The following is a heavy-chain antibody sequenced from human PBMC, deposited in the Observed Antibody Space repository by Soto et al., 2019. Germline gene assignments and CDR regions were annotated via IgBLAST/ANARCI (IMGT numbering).Heavy chain of an antibody. J-gene: IGHJ3*02. Sequence: EVQLVESGGGLVQPGESLRLSCAASGFTFSYYWMHWVRQAPGKGLVWVSRIHSDGSSTTYADSVKGRFTISRDNARDTVYLQMNSLRVEDTAVYYCAGGDRGAFDIGGQGTVVTGSS. CDR2: IHSDGSST. V-gene: IGHV3-74*01. D-gene: IGHD1-26*01. CDR3: AGGDRGAFDI. CDR1: GFTFSYYW.